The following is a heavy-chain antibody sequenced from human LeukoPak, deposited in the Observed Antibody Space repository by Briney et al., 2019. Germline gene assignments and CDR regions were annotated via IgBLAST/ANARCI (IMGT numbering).Heavy chain of an antibody. V-gene: IGHV1-2*02. CDR3: ASPYDYVWGSYRAEQDAFDI. J-gene: IGHJ3*02. CDR2: INPNSGGT. D-gene: IGHD3-16*02. CDR1: GYTFTGYY. Sequence: ASVKVSCKASGYTFTGYYMHWVRQAPGQGLEWMGWINPNSGGTNYAQKFQGRVTMTRDTSISTAYMELSRLRSDDTAVYYCASPYDYVWGSYRAEQDAFDIWGQGTMVTVSS.